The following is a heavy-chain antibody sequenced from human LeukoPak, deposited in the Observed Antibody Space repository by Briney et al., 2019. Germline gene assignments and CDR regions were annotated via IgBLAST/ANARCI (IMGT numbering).Heavy chain of an antibody. D-gene: IGHD6-13*01. Sequence: SETLSLTCIVSGGSISSTSYYWGWIRQPPGKGLEWIGSIYYSGSTYYNPSLKSRVTISVDASKNQFSLKLSSVTAADTAVYYCGGSSSYYYMDVWGKGTTVTISS. J-gene: IGHJ6*03. CDR1: GGSISSTSYY. V-gene: IGHV4-39*01. CDR3: GGSSSYYYMDV. CDR2: IYYSGST.